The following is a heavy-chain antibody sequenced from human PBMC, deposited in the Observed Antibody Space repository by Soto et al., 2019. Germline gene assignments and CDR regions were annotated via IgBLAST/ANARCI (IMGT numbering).Heavy chain of an antibody. CDR2: ISSSSSYI. J-gene: IGHJ6*02. D-gene: IGHD2-2*01. CDR1: GFTFSSYS. Sequence: GGSLRLSCAASGFTFSSYSMNWVRQAPGKGLEWVSSISSSSSYIYYADSVKGRFTISRDNAKNSLYLQMNSLRPEDTAVYYCASSPDLYCSSTSCYYYGMDVWGQGTTVTVSS. CDR3: ASSPDLYCSSTSCYYYGMDV. V-gene: IGHV3-21*01.